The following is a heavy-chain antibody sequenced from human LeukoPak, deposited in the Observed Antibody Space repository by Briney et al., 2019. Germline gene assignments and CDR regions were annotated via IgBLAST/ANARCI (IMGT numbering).Heavy chain of an antibody. CDR3: TRGRRY. V-gene: IGHV1-18*01. Sequence: ASVKVSCKASGYTFTSYGIAWVRQAPGQGLEWLGWISAYNGYTNHVQKFQGRVTMTTETSTRTAYMELRSLRSDDTAVYYCTRGRRYWGQGTLVTVSS. D-gene: IGHD5-24*01. CDR1: GYTFTSYG. J-gene: IGHJ4*02. CDR2: ISAYNGYT.